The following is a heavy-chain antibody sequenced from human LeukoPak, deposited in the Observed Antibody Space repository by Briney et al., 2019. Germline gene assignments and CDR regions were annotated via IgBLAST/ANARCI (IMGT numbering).Heavy chain of an antibody. CDR1: GGSFSSYY. Sequence: PSETLSLTCAVYGGSFSSYYWSWIRQPPGKGLEWIGYIYYSGSTNYNPSLKSRVTISVDTSKNQFSLKLSSVTAADTAVYYCAREYCSSTSCYTYYFDYWGQGTLVTVSS. CDR2: IYYSGST. V-gene: IGHV4-59*01. J-gene: IGHJ4*02. CDR3: AREYCSSTSCYTYYFDY. D-gene: IGHD2-2*02.